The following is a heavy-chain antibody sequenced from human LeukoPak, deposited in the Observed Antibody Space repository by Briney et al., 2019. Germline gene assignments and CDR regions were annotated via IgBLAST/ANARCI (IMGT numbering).Heavy chain of an antibody. CDR3: STESTRLPTGALDI. CDR2: ISGSGGRT. Sequence: AGGSLRLSCTASGFTFSSYAMSWVRQAPGKGLEWVSGISGSGGRTYYADSVKGRFTISRDDSKNTLYLQMNSLRAEDTAVFYCSTESTRLPTGALDIWGQGTLVTVSS. V-gene: IGHV3-23*01. D-gene: IGHD6-6*01. CDR1: GFTFSSYA. J-gene: IGHJ3*02.